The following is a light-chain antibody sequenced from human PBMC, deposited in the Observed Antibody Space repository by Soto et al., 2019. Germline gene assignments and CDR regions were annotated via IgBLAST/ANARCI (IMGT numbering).Light chain of an antibody. CDR1: QSVSSSY. CDR3: QQYGSART. V-gene: IGKV3-20*01. CDR2: GAS. J-gene: IGKJ1*01. Sequence: EIVLTQPPGTLSLSPGESATLSCTASQSVSSSYLAWYQQKTRQAPRLLIYGASSRATGIPDRFSGSGSGADFTPTSSRLEPDDFVVYDCQQYGSARTFGKGNKVEIK.